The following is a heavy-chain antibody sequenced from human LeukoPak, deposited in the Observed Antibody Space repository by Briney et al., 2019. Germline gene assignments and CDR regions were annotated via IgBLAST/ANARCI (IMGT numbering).Heavy chain of an antibody. Sequence: ASVKVSCKASGYTFTSYGISWVQQAPGQGLEWMGWISAYNGSTNYAQKLQGRVTMTTDTSTSTAYMELRSLRSDDTAVYYCARDVWIVGATDYWGQGTLVTVSS. CDR1: GYTFTSYG. D-gene: IGHD1-26*01. CDR2: ISAYNGST. V-gene: IGHV1-18*01. CDR3: ARDVWIVGATDY. J-gene: IGHJ4*02.